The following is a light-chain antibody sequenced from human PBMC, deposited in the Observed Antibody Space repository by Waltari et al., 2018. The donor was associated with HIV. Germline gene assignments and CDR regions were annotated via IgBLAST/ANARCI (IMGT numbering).Light chain of an antibody. V-gene: IGKV1-39*01. CDR2: AAS. Sequence: DIQMTQSPSSLSASVGDSVTITCRASQSISSYLNWYQQKPGKATKLLIYAASSLQSGVPARFSGSRSETDFTLTISCLTPEDFATYYCQQSYSTLWTFGQGTKVEIK. J-gene: IGKJ1*01. CDR1: QSISSY. CDR3: QQSYSTLWT.